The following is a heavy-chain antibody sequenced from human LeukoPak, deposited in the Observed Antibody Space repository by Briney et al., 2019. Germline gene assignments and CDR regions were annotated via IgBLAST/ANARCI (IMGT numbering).Heavy chain of an antibody. V-gene: IGHV3-30*09. CDR1: GFTFSSYA. Sequence: GGSLRLSCAASGFTFSSYAMHWVRQAPGKGLEWVAVISYDGSNKYYADSVKGRFAISRDNSKNTLYLQMNSLRAEDTAVYYCARLSTSLIDYWGQGTLVTVSS. D-gene: IGHD4-11*01. CDR3: ARLSTSLIDY. CDR2: ISYDGSNK. J-gene: IGHJ4*02.